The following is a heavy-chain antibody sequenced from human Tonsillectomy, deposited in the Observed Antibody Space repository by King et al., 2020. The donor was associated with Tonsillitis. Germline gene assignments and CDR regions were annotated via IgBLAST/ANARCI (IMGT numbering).Heavy chain of an antibody. J-gene: IGHJ4*02. Sequence: VQLVESGGGVVQPGRSLRLSCAASGFTFSSYAMHWVRQAPGKGLEWVAVISYDGSNTYYADSVKGRLTISRDNAKNTLYLQMNSRRDDDTAMYYCARGWGQGGRGITGDYWGQGTLVTVSS. V-gene: IGHV3-30*04. CDR1: GFTFSSYA. D-gene: IGHD3-10*01. CDR3: ARGWGQGGRGITGDY. CDR2: ISYDGSNT.